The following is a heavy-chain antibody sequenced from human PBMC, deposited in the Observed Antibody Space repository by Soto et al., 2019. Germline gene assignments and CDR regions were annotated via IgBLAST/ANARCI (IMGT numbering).Heavy chain of an antibody. J-gene: IGHJ6*02. CDR3: SRARLCYACSYVAFAYQYGMDL. Sequence: QVQLVESGGGVVQPGGSLRLSCAASGFTFSSYGMHWVRQAPGKGLEWVAVVWYDGSNQYYADSVKGRFTISRDNSKNTLTLYLHRLGAEDTAVSLYSRARLCYACSYVAFAYQYGMDLWGQGTMVTVSS. D-gene: IGHD3-10*02. V-gene: IGHV3-33*01. CDR2: VWYDGSNQ. CDR1: GFTFSSYG.